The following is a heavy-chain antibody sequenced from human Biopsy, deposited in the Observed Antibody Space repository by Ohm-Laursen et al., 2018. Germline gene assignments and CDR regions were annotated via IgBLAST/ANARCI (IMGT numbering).Heavy chain of an antibody. CDR1: GGSISGHF. V-gene: IGHV4-4*07. J-gene: IGHJ3*02. Sequence: SDTLPLTCTVSGGSISGHFWSWVRQPAGKGLEWIGRIYSNGNTNYNPSLKSRVSMSVDTSKNHFSLNLTSVTAADTAVYYCARDEGLLRAFDIWGQGTLGTVSS. CDR2: IYSNGNT. CDR3: ARDEGLLRAFDI. D-gene: IGHD1-26*01.